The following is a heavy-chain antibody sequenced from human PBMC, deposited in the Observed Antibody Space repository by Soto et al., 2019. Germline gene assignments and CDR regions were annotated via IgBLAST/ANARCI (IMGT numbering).Heavy chain of an antibody. CDR3: ARDRGGELTAFDI. CDR1: GFTFSTYS. CDR2: ISSSSSYI. J-gene: IGHJ3*02. V-gene: IGHV3-21*01. Sequence: EVQLVESGGGMVKPGGSLRLSCAASGFTFSTYSMNWVRQAPGKGLEWVSSISSSSSYIYYADSVKGRFTISRDNAKNSLYLQMNSLRAEDTAVYYCARDRGGELTAFDIWGQGTMVSVSS. D-gene: IGHD3-10*01.